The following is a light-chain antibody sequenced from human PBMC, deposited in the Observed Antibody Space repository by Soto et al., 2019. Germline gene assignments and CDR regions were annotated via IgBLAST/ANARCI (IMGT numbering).Light chain of an antibody. V-gene: IGLV1-51*01. CDR3: GTWDSSLSGVV. CDR2: DNS. J-gene: IGLJ2*01. Sequence: QSVLTQPPSVSAAPGQKVTISCSGNSANIGNNYVSWYQQLPGTAPKLLIYDNSKRPSGIPDRFSGSKSGTSATLGITGLQTGDEADYYCGTWDSSLSGVVFGGGTQLTVL. CDR1: SANIGNNY.